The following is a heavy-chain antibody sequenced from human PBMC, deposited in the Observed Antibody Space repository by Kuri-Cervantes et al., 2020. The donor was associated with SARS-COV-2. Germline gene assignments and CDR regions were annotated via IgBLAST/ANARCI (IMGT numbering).Heavy chain of an antibody. V-gene: IGHV3-53*01. CDR3: ALEAYDSSGYVGY. J-gene: IGHJ4*02. Sequence: GESLKISCAASGFTFSNAWMSWVRQAPGKGLEWVSVIYSGGSTYYADSVKGRFTISRHNSKNTLYLQMNSLRAEDTAVYYCALEAYDSSGYVGYWGQGTLVTVSS. CDR1: GFTFSNAW. CDR2: IYSGGST. D-gene: IGHD3-22*01.